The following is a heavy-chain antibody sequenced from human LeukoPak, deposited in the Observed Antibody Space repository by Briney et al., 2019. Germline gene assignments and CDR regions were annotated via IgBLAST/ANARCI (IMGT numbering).Heavy chain of an antibody. CDR1: GYTFTSYG. Sequence: GASVKVSCKASGYTFTSYGISWVRQAPGQGLEWMGWISAYNGNTNYAQKLQGRVTMTTDTSTSTAYMEPRSLRSDDTAVYYCARGQLSYYYDSSGYFSAEYFQHWGQGTLVTVSS. J-gene: IGHJ1*01. CDR2: ISAYNGNT. D-gene: IGHD3-22*01. CDR3: ARGQLSYYYDSSGYFSAEYFQH. V-gene: IGHV1-18*01.